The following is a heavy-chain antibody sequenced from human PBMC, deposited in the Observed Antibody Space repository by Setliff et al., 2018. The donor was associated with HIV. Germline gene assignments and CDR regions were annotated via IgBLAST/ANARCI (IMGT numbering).Heavy chain of an antibody. D-gene: IGHD2-15*01. V-gene: IGHV4-39*07. CDR1: GGSISSSNYY. CDR2: IYYSGRT. CDR3: ARDLLDGTTVGVVVVTAPSWFDP. Sequence: SETLSLTCTVSGGSISSSNYYWGWIRQPPGKGLEWIASIYYSGRTYYNPSLKSRVTISVDTSKNQFSLKLKSVTAADTAVYYCARDLLDGTTVGVVVVTAPSWFDPWGQGTLVTVSS. J-gene: IGHJ5*02.